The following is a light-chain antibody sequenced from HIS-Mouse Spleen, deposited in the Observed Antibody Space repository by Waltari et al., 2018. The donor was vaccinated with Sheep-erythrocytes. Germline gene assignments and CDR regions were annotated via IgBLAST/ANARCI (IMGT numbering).Light chain of an antibody. CDR1: ALPKKE. CDR2: EDS. CDR3: YSTDSSGNHWV. V-gene: IGLV3-10*01. J-gene: IGLJ3*02. Sequence: SYELTQPPSVSVSPGQPARITCSGDALPKKEADGYQQKIGQAAVLVIYEDSKRPSGITERFSGSSSGTMATLTISGAQVEDDADYYCYSTDSSGNHWVFGGGTKLTVL.